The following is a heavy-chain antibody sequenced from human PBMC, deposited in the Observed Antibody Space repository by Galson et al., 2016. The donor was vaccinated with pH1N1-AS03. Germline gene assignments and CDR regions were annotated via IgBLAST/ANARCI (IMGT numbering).Heavy chain of an antibody. Sequence: SLRLSCAASGFAFSRNWMTWVRQAPGKGLEWVANIKYDGSETYYVESVKGRFTISRDNAKNSLFLQMNSLRAEGTAVYYCARDGYRYAMDVWGQGTTVTVSS. V-gene: IGHV3-7*03. CDR3: ARDGYRYAMDV. CDR1: GFAFSRNW. J-gene: IGHJ6*02. CDR2: IKYDGSET. D-gene: IGHD3-16*02.